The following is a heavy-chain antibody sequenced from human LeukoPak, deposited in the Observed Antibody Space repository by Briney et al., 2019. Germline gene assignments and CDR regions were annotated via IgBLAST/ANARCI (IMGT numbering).Heavy chain of an antibody. D-gene: IGHD5-12*01. CDR2: ISAYNGNT. Sequence: ASVKVSCKASGYTFTSYGISWVRQAPGQGLEWMGWISAYNGNTNYAQKLQGRVTMTTDTSTSTAYMELRSLRSNDTAVYYCARDSLDIVATKYYYYMDVWGKGTTVTVSS. CDR1: GYTFTSYG. CDR3: ARDSLDIVATKYYYYMDV. V-gene: IGHV1-18*01. J-gene: IGHJ6*03.